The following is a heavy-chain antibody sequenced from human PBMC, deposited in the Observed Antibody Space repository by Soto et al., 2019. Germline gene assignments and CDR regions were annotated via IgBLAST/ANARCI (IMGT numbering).Heavy chain of an antibody. Sequence: PGGSLRLSCAASGFKFSIYGMHWVRQAPGKGLEWVATIWDAGSYKYYGDSVKGRFTISRDNSKNTLYLQMNSLRAEDTAVYYCARVRLGTMVRGVGYWGQGTLVTVSS. D-gene: IGHD3-10*01. CDR2: IWDAGSYK. J-gene: IGHJ4*02. CDR3: ARVRLGTMVRGVGY. CDR1: GFKFSIYG. V-gene: IGHV3-33*01.